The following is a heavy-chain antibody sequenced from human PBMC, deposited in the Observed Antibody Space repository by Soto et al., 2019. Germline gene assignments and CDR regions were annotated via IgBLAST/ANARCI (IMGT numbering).Heavy chain of an antibody. Sequence: SATLSLACTVSGGSISSSSYYWGWIRQPPGKGLEWIGSIYYSGSTYYNPSLKSRVAISVDTSKNQFSLKLSSVTAADTAVYYCANTGRYCTNGVCYHHYYFDYWGQGTLVTVSS. CDR2: IYYSGST. V-gene: IGHV4-39*01. J-gene: IGHJ4*02. CDR1: GGSISSSSYY. CDR3: ANTGRYCTNGVCYHHYYFDY. D-gene: IGHD2-8*01.